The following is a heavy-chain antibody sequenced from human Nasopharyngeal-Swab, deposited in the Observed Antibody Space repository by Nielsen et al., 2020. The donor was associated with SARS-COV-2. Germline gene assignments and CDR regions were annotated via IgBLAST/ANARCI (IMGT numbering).Heavy chain of an antibody. J-gene: IGHJ6*02. CDR1: GFTFSTHA. Sequence: GESLKISCAASGFTFSTHAMTWIRQAPGKGLEWVSVISGSGGSTYYADSVKGRFTISRDNSKNTLYLQMNSLRAEDTAVYYCARYCSGGTCKYYYGMDVWGQGTTVTVSS. CDR2: ISGSGGST. V-gene: IGHV3-23*01. D-gene: IGHD2-15*01. CDR3: ARYCSGGTCKYYYGMDV.